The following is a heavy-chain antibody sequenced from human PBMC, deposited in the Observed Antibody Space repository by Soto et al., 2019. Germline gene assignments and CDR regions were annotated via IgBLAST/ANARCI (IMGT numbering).Heavy chain of an antibody. D-gene: IGHD3-22*01. CDR3: VKDPEPEYYYDSSGYYRY. CDR2: INSNGGST. Sequence: GGSLRLSCSASGFTFGSYAMHWVRQAPGKGLEYVSAINSNGGSTYYADSVKGRFTISRDNSKNTLYLQMSSLRAEDTAMYYCVKDPEPEYYYDSSGYYRYWGQGTLVTVS. J-gene: IGHJ4*02. V-gene: IGHV3-64D*06. CDR1: GFTFGSYA.